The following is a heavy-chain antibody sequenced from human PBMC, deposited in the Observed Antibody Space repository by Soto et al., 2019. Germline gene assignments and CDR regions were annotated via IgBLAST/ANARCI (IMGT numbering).Heavy chain of an antibody. CDR2: IYSGGST. Sequence: PGGSLRLSCAASGFTVSSNYMSWVRQAPGKGLEWVSVIYSGGSTYYADSVKGRFTISRDNSKNTLYLQMNSLRAEDTAVYYCAREPLYYYDSSGYYLFDYWGQGTLVTVSS. CDR3: AREPLYYYDSSGYYLFDY. J-gene: IGHJ4*02. D-gene: IGHD3-22*01. V-gene: IGHV3-66*01. CDR1: GFTVSSNY.